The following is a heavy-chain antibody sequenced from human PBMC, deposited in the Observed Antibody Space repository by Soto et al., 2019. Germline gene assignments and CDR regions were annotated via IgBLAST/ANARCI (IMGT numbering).Heavy chain of an antibody. J-gene: IGHJ6*02. V-gene: IGHV3-74*01. Sequence: GGSLRLSCAASGFTFSSYWMHWVRQAPGKGLVWVSRINSDGSSTSYADSVKGRFTISRDNAKNTLYLQMNSLRAEDTAVYYCAREGNYDFWSGPMDVWGQGTTVTVSS. CDR1: GFTFSSYW. CDR3: AREGNYDFWSGPMDV. D-gene: IGHD3-3*01. CDR2: INSDGSST.